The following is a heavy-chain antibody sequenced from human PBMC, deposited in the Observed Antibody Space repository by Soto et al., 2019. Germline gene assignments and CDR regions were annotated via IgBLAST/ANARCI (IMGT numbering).Heavy chain of an antibody. CDR1: GFTFSSYG. CDR3: AKERDIVVVVAPLDY. J-gene: IGHJ4*02. D-gene: IGHD2-15*01. Sequence: QVQLVESGGGVVQPGRSLRLSCAASGFTFSSYGMHWVRQAPGKGLEWVAVISYDGSNKYYADSVKGRCTISRDNSKKKLDRQLNSLRAEDTAVYYCAKERDIVVVVAPLDYWGQGTPVTVSS. CDR2: ISYDGSNK. V-gene: IGHV3-30*18.